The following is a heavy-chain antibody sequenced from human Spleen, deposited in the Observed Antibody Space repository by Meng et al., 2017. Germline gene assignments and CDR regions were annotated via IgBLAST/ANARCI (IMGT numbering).Heavy chain of an antibody. Sequence: QVQLQQLGAGLLKPSETLSLSCAVYGGSFSGYYWSWIRQPPGKGLEWIGYIYYSGSTNYNPSLKSRVTISVDTSKNQFSLKLSSVTAADTAVYYCARLTGRYYFDYWGQGTLVTVSS. J-gene: IGHJ4*02. D-gene: IGHD1-26*01. CDR3: ARLTGRYYFDY. CDR1: GGSFSGYY. CDR2: IYYSGST. V-gene: IGHV4-34*11.